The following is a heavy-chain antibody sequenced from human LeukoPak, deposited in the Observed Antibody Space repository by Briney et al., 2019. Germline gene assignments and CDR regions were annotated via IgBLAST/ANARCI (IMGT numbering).Heavy chain of an antibody. J-gene: IGHJ4*02. V-gene: IGHV4-39*01. Sequence: SETLSLACTVSGGSISSSSYYWGWIRQPPGKGLEWIGSIYYSGSTYYNPSLKSRVTISVDTSKNQFSLKLSSVTAADTAVYYCAVLACCSGSSRGDYWGQGTLVTVSS. CDR2: IYYSGST. D-gene: IGHD2-15*01. CDR1: GGSISSSSYY. CDR3: AVLACCSGSSRGDY.